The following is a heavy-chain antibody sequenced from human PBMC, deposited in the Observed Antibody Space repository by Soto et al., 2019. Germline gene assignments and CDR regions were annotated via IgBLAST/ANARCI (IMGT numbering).Heavy chain of an antibody. D-gene: IGHD3-22*01. J-gene: IGHJ4*02. CDR1: GFTVSSYP. V-gene: IGHV3-23*01. Sequence: GSLTLSFGSSGFTVSSYPTSWVRQAPGKGLEWVSAISGSGSSTYYADSVRGRFTISRDNSKNTLYLQMNSLRAEDTAVFYCAKTYYYDNSGYYGTWGQGALVTVSS. CDR3: AKTYYYDNSGYYGT. CDR2: ISGSGSST.